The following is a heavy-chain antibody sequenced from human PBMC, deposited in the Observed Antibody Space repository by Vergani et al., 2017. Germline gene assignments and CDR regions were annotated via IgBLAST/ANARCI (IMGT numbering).Heavy chain of an antibody. CDR2: INPNSGGT. CDR1: GYSFTSNS. D-gene: IGHD6-19*01. CDR3: ARGQWLPTLSFDY. J-gene: IGHJ4*02. Sequence: QVQLVQSGSDLRKPGASVKVSCKTSGYSFTSNSINWVRQAPGQGLEWVGWINPNSGGTNYAQKFQGRVTMTRDTSISTAYMELSRLRSDDTAVYYCARGQWLPTLSFDYWGQGTLVTVSS. V-gene: IGHV1-2*02.